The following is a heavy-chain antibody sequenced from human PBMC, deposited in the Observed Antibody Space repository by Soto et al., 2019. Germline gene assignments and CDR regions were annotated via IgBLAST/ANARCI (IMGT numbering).Heavy chain of an antibody. V-gene: IGHV4-34*01. CDR1: GGSFSGYY. Sequence: SETLSLTCAVYGGSFSGYYWSWIRQPPGKGLEWIGEINHSGSTNYNPSLKSRVTISVDTSKNQFSLKLSSVTAADTAVYYCARGYGGLGRQSLYYFDYWGQGTLVTVSS. D-gene: IGHD3-10*01. CDR2: INHSGST. CDR3: ARGYGGLGRQSLYYFDY. J-gene: IGHJ4*02.